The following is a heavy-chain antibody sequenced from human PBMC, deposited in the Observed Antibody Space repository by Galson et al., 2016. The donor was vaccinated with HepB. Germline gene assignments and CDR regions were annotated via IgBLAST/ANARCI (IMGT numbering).Heavy chain of an antibody. CDR3: ARAVKGGAVRLDY. CDR2: IYYTGTI. Sequence: SETLSLTCSVSGGSISNQDSYWGWVRQPPGKPLEWIASIYYTGTILYNPSPKSRVTMSKDTSNKQFSLKLRSVTAADTAIYFCARAVKGGAVRLDYWGQGTLVTVSS. D-gene: IGHD3-10*01. CDR1: GGSISNQDSY. V-gene: IGHV4-39*07. J-gene: IGHJ4*02.